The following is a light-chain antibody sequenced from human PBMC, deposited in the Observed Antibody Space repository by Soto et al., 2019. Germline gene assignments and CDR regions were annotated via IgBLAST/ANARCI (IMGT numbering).Light chain of an antibody. J-gene: IGKJ5*01. CDR2: GAS. V-gene: IGKV3-20*01. Sequence: EIVMTQSPATLPVSPGERATLSCRASQSVSSNLAWYQQKPGQAPRLLIYGASSRATGIPDRFSGSGSGTDFTLTISRLEPEDFAVYYCQQYGSSPITFGQGTRLEI. CDR3: QQYGSSPIT. CDR1: QSVSSN.